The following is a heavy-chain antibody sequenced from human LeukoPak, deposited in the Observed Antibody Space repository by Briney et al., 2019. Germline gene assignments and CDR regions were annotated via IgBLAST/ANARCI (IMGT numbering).Heavy chain of an antibody. V-gene: IGHV4-59*08. J-gene: IGHJ4*02. Sequence: SETLSLTCTVSGGSISSYYWSWIRQPPGKGLEWIGYIYYSGSTNYNPSLKSRVTISVDTSKNQFSLKLSSVTAADTAVYYCARGLEGRLLWFGESSPVGYWGQGTLVTVSS. CDR1: GGSISSYY. CDR3: ARGLEGRLLWFGESSPVGY. CDR2: IYYSGST. D-gene: IGHD3-10*01.